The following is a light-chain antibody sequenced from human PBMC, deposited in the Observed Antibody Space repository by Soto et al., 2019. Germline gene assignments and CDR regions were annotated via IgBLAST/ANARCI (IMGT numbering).Light chain of an antibody. CDR3: QQYSSTWT. J-gene: IGKJ1*01. CDR2: DAS. CDR1: QSISRW. Sequence: DIQMTQSPSTLSAAVGDRVTITCRASQSISRWFACYQQKPGKAPNLLIYDASTFESGVPSRFSGSGSWTEFTLPISTLQPDDFATYYCQQYSSTWTFGQGTKVAIK. V-gene: IGKV1-5*01.